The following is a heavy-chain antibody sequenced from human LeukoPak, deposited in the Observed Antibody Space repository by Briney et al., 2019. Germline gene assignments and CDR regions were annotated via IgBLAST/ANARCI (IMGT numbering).Heavy chain of an antibody. V-gene: IGHV1-58*02. J-gene: IGHJ3*02. CDR3: AAGGYCSSTSCYTPAFDI. CDR2: IVVGSGNT. D-gene: IGHD2-2*02. Sequence: SVKVSCKXSGFTFTSSAMQWVRQARGQRLEWIGWIVVGSGNTNYAQKFQERVTITRDMSTSTAYMELSSLRSEDTAVYYCAAGGYCSSTSCYTPAFDIWGQGTMVTVSS. CDR1: GFTFTSSA.